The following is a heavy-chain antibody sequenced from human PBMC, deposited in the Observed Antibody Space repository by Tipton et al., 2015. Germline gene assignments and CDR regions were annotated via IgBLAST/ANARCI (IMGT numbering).Heavy chain of an antibody. CDR2: IYYIGST. V-gene: IGHV4-61*01. J-gene: IGHJ4*02. CDR3: AREVWYYDSSGYDY. D-gene: IGHD3-22*01. CDR1: GVSVTSGSFY. Sequence: LRLSCTVSGVSVTSGSFYWSWIRQSPGKGLEWIGYIYYIGSTNYNPSLKSRVTISVDTSKNQFSLHLSSVTAADTAVYYCAREVWYYDSSGYDYWGWGTLVTVSS.